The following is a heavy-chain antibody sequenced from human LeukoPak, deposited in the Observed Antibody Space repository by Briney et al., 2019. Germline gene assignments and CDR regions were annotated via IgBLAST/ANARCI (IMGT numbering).Heavy chain of an antibody. CDR1: GFTFSSYG. CDR2: IKQDGSQK. J-gene: IGHJ4*02. V-gene: IGHV3-7*03. CDR3: ARVEGP. Sequence: GGSLRLSCAASGFTFSSYGMSWVRQAPGKGLEWVANIKQDGSQKYYVDSVKGRFTISRDNAKNSLYLQMNSLRAEDTAVYYCARVEGPWGQGTLVTVSS.